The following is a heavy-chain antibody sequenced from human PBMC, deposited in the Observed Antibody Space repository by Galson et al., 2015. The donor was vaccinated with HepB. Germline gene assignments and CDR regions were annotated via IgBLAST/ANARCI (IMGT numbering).Heavy chain of an antibody. CDR1: GFTFSSYG. V-gene: IGHV3-30*18. D-gene: IGHD5-18*01. J-gene: IGHJ4*02. CDR3: AKAGYSYGTLYYFDY. Sequence: SLRLSCAASGFTFSSYGMHWVRQAPGKGLEWVAVISYDRSNKYYADSVKGRFTISRDNSKNTLYLQMNSLRAEDTAVYYCAKAGYSYGTLYYFDYWGQGTLVTVSS. CDR2: ISYDRSNK.